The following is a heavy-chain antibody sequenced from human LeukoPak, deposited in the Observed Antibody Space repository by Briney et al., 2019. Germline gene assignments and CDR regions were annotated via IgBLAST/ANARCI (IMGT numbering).Heavy chain of an antibody. Sequence: GGSVRVSCKASGFTFTSYGINWVRQAPGKGLEWMGVISAYKGNTNYAQKLQGRVTMTTDTSTSTAYMELRSLRSDDTAVYYCAREVFGYWGQGTLVTVSS. CDR1: GFTFTSYG. V-gene: IGHV1-18*01. CDR3: AREVFGY. CDR2: ISAYKGNT. J-gene: IGHJ4*02.